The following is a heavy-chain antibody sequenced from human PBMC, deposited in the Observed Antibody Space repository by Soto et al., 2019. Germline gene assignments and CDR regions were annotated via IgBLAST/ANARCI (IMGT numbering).Heavy chain of an antibody. D-gene: IGHD5-12*01. CDR1: GGTFSSYA. CDR3: ARNVVDMATIRSLAFDP. CDR2: IIPIFGTA. V-gene: IGHV1-69*01. J-gene: IGHJ5*02. Sequence: QVQLVQSGAEVKKPGSSVKVSCKASGGTFSSYAISWVRQAPGQGLEWMGGIIPIFGTANYAQKFQGRVTITADESTSTAYMELSSLRSEDTAVYYCARNVVDMATIRSLAFDPWGQGTLVTVSS.